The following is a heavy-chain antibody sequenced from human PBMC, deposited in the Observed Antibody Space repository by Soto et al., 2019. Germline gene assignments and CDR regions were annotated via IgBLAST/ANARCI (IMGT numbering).Heavy chain of an antibody. V-gene: IGHV4-59*01. D-gene: IGHD2-8*01. CDR2: ISYTGST. J-gene: IGHJ4*02. CDR3: ARYGNGNKCLDY. CDR1: GDSLSGFY. Sequence: SETLSLTCAVYGDSLSGFYWSWIRQPPGKGLEWIGYISYTGSTNCNPSLKSRVTMSVDTSKNQFSLKLNSVTTADTAVYYCARYGNGNKCLDYWGQGILVTVSS.